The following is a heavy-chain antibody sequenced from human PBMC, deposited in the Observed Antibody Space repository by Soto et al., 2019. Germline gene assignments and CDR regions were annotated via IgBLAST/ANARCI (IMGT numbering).Heavy chain of an antibody. CDR2: IYHAGSV. CDR1: GYSIASGYY. Sequence: PSETLSLTCAVSGYSIASGYYWAWIRQSPGKGLEWIGSIYHAGSVYYNPSLNSRVAVSLDTSKNHFSLKLTSVTAADTAVYYCDRTFDYYGMDVWGQGTPVTVSS. CDR3: DRTFDYYGMDV. J-gene: IGHJ6*02. V-gene: IGHV4-38-2*01.